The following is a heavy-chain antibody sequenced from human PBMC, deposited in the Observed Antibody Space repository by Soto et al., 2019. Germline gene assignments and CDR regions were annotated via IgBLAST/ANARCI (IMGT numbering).Heavy chain of an antibody. CDR3: ARSVAVPGAHIDY. J-gene: IGHJ4*02. CDR2: VYYTGST. D-gene: IGHD6-19*01. CDR1: GGSISGSY. V-gene: IGHV4-59*01. Sequence: SETLSLTCRVSGGSISGSYWSWLRHSPGKGLEWLGYVYYTGSTNYSPSLRSRVSISVDTSKNEFSLRLSSVTAADTAVYFCARSVAVPGAHIDYWGQGTQVTVSS.